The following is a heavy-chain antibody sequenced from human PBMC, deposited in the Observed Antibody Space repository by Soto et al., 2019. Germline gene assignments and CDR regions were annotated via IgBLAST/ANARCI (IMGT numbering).Heavy chain of an antibody. V-gene: IGHV3-30-3*01. CDR1: GFTFSSYA. CDR2: ISYDGSNK. Sequence: GGSLRLSCAASGFTFSSYAMHWVRQAPGKGLEWVAVISYDGSNKYYADSVKGRFTISRDNSKNTLYLQMNSLRAEDTAVYYWARDGKIQLWLVGNYYYGMDVWGQGTTVTVSS. D-gene: IGHD5-18*01. J-gene: IGHJ6*02. CDR3: ARDGKIQLWLVGNYYYGMDV.